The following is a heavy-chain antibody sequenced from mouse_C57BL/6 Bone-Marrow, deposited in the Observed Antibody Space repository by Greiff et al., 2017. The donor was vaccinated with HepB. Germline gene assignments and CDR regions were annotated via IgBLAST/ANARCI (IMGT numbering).Heavy chain of an antibody. J-gene: IGHJ3*01. V-gene: IGHV1-82*01. Sequence: VQLQESGPELVKPGASVKISCKASGYAFSSSWMNWVKQRPGKGLEWIGRIYPGDGDTNYNGKFKGKATLTADKSSSTAYMQLSSLTSEDSAVYFCARHHYYGSSPFAYWGQGTLVTVAA. CDR3: ARHHYYGSSPFAY. D-gene: IGHD1-1*01. CDR1: GYAFSSSW. CDR2: IYPGDGDT.